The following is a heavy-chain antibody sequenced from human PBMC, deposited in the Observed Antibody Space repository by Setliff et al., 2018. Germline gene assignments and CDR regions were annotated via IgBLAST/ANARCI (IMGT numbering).Heavy chain of an antibody. V-gene: IGHV1-2*04. D-gene: IGHD2-2*01. CDR1: GYTFTGYY. J-gene: IGHJ3*01. CDR2: INPNSGGT. Sequence: ASVKVSCKASGYTFTGYYMHWVRQAPGQGLEWMGWINPNSGGTNYAQKFQGWVTMTRDTSISTAYMELSRLRSDDTAVYYCARSGYCSSTACYPYIPGLDVWGQGTMVTVSS. CDR3: ARSGYCSSTACYPYIPGLDV.